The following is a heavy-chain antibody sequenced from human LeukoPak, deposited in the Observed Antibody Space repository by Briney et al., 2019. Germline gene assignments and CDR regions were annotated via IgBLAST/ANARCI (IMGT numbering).Heavy chain of an antibody. CDR1: GGSISSSSYY. D-gene: IGHD6-19*01. J-gene: IGHJ4*02. CDR3: ARAVSGRFDY. Sequence: PSETLSLTCTVSGGSISSSSYYWSWIRQPPGKGLEWTGYIYYSGSTNYNPSLNSRVTISVDTSKNQFSLRLSSVTAADTAIYYCARAVSGRFDYWGQGTLVTVSS. CDR2: IYYSGST. V-gene: IGHV4-61*05.